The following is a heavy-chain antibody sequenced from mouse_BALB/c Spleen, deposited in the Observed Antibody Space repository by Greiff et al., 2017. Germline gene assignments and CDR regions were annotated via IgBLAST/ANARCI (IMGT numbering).Heavy chain of an antibody. CDR3: ARDGDGNYVAWFAY. CDR2: INPYNDGT. Sequence: VQLQQSGPELVKPGASVKMSCKASGYTFTSYVMHWVKQKPRQGLEWIGYINPYNDGTKYNEKFKGKATLTSDKSSSTAYMELSSLTSEDSAVYYCARDGDGNYVAWFAYWGQGTLVTVSA. J-gene: IGHJ3*01. V-gene: IGHV1-14*01. CDR1: GYTFTSYV. D-gene: IGHD2-1*01.